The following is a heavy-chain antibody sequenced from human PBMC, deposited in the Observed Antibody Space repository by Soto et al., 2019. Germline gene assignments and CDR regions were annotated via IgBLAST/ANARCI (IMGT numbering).Heavy chain of an antibody. V-gene: IGHV4-30-4*01. Sequence: QVQLQESGPGLVKPSQTLSLTCTVSGGSISGGVYYWSWIRQPPGKGLEWIGYIFDSGSTYYNPSLKSRVTISVDTSKNQFSLRLSSVTAADTAVYYCAREIIPLTTDWYFDLWGRGTLSLSPQ. CDR2: IFDSGST. CDR3: AREIIPLTTDWYFDL. J-gene: IGHJ2*01. D-gene: IGHD4-17*01. CDR1: GGSISGGVYY.